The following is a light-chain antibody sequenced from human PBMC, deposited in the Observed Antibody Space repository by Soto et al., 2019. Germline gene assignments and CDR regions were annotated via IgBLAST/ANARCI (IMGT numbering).Light chain of an antibody. Sequence: DLQMTQFPSSVSASVGDRVNITCRASQGISTWLAWYQQKPERAPKSLIYGASRLQSRVPPRISSRRTETNGAVTISGLQPKNIATFSSQQCDRYNRTFGRGTMVEIK. J-gene: IGKJ1*01. CDR1: QGISTW. CDR3: QQCDRYNRT. CDR2: GAS. V-gene: IGKV1D-16*01.